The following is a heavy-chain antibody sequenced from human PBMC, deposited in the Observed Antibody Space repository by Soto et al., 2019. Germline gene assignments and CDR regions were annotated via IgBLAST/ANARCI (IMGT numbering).Heavy chain of an antibody. CDR3: ARDKASGYDFGDACDI. D-gene: IGHD5-12*01. J-gene: IGHJ3*02. V-gene: IGHV3-33*08. CDR2: IWYDGSNK. CDR1: GFTFSSYG. Sequence: GGSLRLSCAASGFTFSSYGMHWVRQAPGKGLEWVAVIWYDGSNKYYADSVKGRFTISRDNSKNTLYLQMNSLRAEDTAVYYCARDKASGYDFGDACDIWGQGTMVTVSS.